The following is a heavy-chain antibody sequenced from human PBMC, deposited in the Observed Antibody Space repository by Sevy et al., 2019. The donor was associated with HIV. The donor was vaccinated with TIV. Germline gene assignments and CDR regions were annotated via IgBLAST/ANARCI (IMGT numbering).Heavy chain of an antibody. J-gene: IGHJ4*02. CDR1: GFTVSSNY. CDR2: IYSGGST. V-gene: IGHV3-53*01. CDR3: ARARRSSLLWFGELFDY. Sequence: GGSLRLSCAASGFTVSSNYMSWVRQAPGKGLEWVSVIYSGGSTYYADSVKGRFTISRDNSKNTLYLQMNSLRAEDTAVHYCARARRSSLLWFGELFDYWGQGTLVTVSS. D-gene: IGHD3-10*01.